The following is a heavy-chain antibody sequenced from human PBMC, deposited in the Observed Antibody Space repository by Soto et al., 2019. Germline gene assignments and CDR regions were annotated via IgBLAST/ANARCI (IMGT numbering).Heavy chain of an antibody. CDR1: GYTFTSQG. Sequence: GASVKVSCMTSGYTFTSQGISWVRWAPGRGLEWMGWISAYNGDTKYAQRVQDRVSMTTDTSTATAYIELRSMRFDDTAIYFCARTHHPTDYLEGFDFLGQGTPGTVPS. V-gene: IGHV1-18*01. D-gene: IGHD3-10*01. CDR2: ISAYNGDT. J-gene: IGHJ4*02. CDR3: ARTHHPTDYLEGFDF.